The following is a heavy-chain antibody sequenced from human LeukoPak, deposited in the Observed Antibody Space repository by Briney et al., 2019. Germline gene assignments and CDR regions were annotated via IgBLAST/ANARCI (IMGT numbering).Heavy chain of an antibody. Sequence: GGSLRLSCAASGFTFSNYWMSWVRQAPGKGLEWVANIKQAGSEKYYVNSVKGRFTISRDNAKNSLYLQMNTLRVEDTAVYYCTRDLMDYDVSTGLHHYYMDVWGQGTTVTVSS. D-gene: IGHD3-9*01. V-gene: IGHV3-7*01. CDR2: IKQAGSEK. CDR3: TRDLMDYDVSTGLHHYYMDV. CDR1: GFTFSNYW. J-gene: IGHJ6*02.